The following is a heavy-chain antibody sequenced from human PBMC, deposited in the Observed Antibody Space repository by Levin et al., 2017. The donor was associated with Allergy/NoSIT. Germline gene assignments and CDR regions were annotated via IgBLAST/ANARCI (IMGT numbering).Heavy chain of an antibody. D-gene: IGHD1-7*01. CDR1: GFTFSSYA. CDR3: AKDQADRDWNYPLYMDG. V-gene: IGHV3-23*01. CDR2: ISGSGGST. J-gene: IGHJ6*03. Sequence: ASETLSLTCAASGFTFSSYAMSWVRQAPGKGLEWVSAISGSGGSTYYADSVKGRFTISRDNSKNTLYLQMNSLRAEDTAVYYCAKDQADRDWNYPLYMDGWGKGTTVTVSS.